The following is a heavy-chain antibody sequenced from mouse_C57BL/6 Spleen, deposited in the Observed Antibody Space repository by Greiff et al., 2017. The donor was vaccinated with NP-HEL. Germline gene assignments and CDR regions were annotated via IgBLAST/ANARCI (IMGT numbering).Heavy chain of an antibody. CDR3: AREGITTVVDD. Sequence: VQLQQPGAELVRPGSSVKLSCKASGYTFTSYWMDWVKQRPGQGLEWIGNIYPSDSETHYNQKFKDKATLTVDKSSSTAYMQLSSLTSEDSAVYYCAREGITTVVDDWGQGTTLTVSS. J-gene: IGHJ2*01. CDR1: GYTFTSYW. V-gene: IGHV1-61*01. CDR2: IYPSDSET. D-gene: IGHD1-1*01.